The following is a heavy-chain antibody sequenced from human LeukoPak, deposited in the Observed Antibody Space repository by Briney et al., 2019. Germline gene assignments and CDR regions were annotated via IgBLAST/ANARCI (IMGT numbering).Heavy chain of an antibody. CDR3: ARDWGQYNWNYAGGRYYYYGMDV. D-gene: IGHD1-7*01. Sequence: PGGSLRLSCAASGFTFSSYSMNWVRQAPGKGLEWVSSISSSSSYVYYADSVKGRFTISRDNATNSLYLQMNSLRAEDTAVYYCARDWGQYNWNYAGGRYYYYGMDVWGQGTTVTVSS. CDR2: ISSSSSYV. V-gene: IGHV3-21*01. CDR1: GFTFSSYS. J-gene: IGHJ6*02.